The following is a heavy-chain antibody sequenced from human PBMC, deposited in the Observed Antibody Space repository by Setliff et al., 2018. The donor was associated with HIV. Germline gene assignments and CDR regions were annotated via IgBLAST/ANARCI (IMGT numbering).Heavy chain of an antibody. CDR1: GGSISPYY. CDR2: IYISGST. V-gene: IGHV4-4*07. CDR3: ARDRSSGWSKDWFDT. J-gene: IGHJ5*02. D-gene: IGHD6-19*01. Sequence: SETLSLTCTVSGGSISPYYWSWIRQPAGKGLEWIGYIYISGSTNYNPSFNSRVTMSVDTSKNQFSLRLTSVTAADTAMYHCARDRSSGWSKDWFDTWGQGILVTVSS.